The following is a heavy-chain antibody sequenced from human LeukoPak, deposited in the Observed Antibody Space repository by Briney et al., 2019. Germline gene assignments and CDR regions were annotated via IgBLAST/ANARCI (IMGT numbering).Heavy chain of an antibody. CDR3: AKAFSISMIGS. CDR2: ISGSGGST. D-gene: IGHD3-22*01. CDR1: GFTFSSYA. J-gene: IGHJ4*02. V-gene: IGHV3-23*01. Sequence: GGSLRLSCAASGFTFSSYAMSWVRQAPGKGLEWVSLISGSGGSTYYADSVKGRFTISRHTSKKTVDLQMNSLRAEDTALYYCAKAFSISMIGSWGQGTLVTVSS.